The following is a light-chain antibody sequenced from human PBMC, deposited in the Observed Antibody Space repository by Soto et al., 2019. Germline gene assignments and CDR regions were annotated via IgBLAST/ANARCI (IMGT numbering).Light chain of an antibody. Sequence: EIVLTQSPDTLSLSPGERATLSCRASQSVSRSYFSWYQQKPGQAPRLLMYGASRRATGIPDWFSGSGAGTDSTLTISRLEPEDFAVYCCQQYGSSPTFGGGTKVEIK. CDR3: QQYGSSPT. CDR2: GAS. CDR1: QSVSRSY. J-gene: IGKJ4*01. V-gene: IGKV3-20*01.